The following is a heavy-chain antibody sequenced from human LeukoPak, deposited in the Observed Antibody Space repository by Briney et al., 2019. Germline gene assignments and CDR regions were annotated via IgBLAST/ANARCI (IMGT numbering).Heavy chain of an antibody. CDR1: GFTFSSYW. CDR2: IWYDENNQ. J-gene: IGHJ4*02. CDR3: ARSPGGGDFDY. Sequence: GGSLRLSCAASGFTFSSYWMTWVRQAPGKGLEWVAVIWYDENNQYYADSVKGRFTISRDNSKNTLYLQMNSLRAEDTAVYYCARSPGGGDFDYWGQGTLVTVSS. D-gene: IGHD3-10*01. V-gene: IGHV3-33*08.